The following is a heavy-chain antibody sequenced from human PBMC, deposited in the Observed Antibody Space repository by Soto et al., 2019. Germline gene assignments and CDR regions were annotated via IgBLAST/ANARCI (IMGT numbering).Heavy chain of an antibody. CDR2: IGAHNGNT. CDR1: GYTFTSYG. CDR3: ARGRYGDY. D-gene: IGHD1-1*01. V-gene: IGHV1-18*01. Sequence: QVHLVQSGAEVKKPGASVKVSCKASGYTFTSYGITWVRQAPGQGLEWMGWIGAHNGNTDYAQTLQGRVIVTRDTSTSTANMELRSLISDDTAVYYCARGRYGDYWGQGALVTVSS. J-gene: IGHJ4*02.